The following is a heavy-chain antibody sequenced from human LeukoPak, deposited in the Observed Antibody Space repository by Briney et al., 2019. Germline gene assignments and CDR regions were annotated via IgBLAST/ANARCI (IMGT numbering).Heavy chain of an antibody. J-gene: IGHJ4*02. V-gene: IGHV1-24*01. D-gene: IGHD1-26*01. Sequence: ASVKVSCKVSGASLSETSIHWVRQAPGQWLEWMGGFDPEDGESIFAQRFQGRFSMTEDTSTDTAYMELGSLRPEDTAVYYCATADKWEPLDYWGQGTLVTVSS. CDR3: ATADKWEPLDY. CDR2: FDPEDGES. CDR1: GASLSETS.